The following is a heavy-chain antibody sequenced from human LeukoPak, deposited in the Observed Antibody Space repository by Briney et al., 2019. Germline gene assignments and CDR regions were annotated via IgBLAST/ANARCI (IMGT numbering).Heavy chain of an antibody. CDR2: ISSSGSTK. J-gene: IGHJ4*02. CDR1: GFTFSSYE. Sequence: GGSLRLSCEASGFTFSSYEMNWVRQAPGKGLEWVSYISSSGSTKYYADSVKGRFTISRDNAKNSLYLQMNSLRAEDTAVYYCARVSVLSGSGYFDYWGQGALVTVSS. V-gene: IGHV3-48*03. D-gene: IGHD3-9*01. CDR3: ARVSVLSGSGYFDY.